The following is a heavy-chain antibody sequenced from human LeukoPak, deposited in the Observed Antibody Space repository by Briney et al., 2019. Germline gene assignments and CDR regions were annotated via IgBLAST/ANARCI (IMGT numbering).Heavy chain of an antibody. J-gene: IGHJ4*02. V-gene: IGHV3-7*01. D-gene: IGHD1-26*01. CDR2: INQDGSEK. CDR3: ARQWRELQLGY. Sequence: GGSLRLSCAASGFTFSNHWMSWVRQAPWKGLEWVANINQDGSEKYYVDSVKGRFTISRDNAKNSLWLQMNSLRAEDTAVYYCARQWRELQLGYWGQGTLVTVSS. CDR1: GFTFSNHW.